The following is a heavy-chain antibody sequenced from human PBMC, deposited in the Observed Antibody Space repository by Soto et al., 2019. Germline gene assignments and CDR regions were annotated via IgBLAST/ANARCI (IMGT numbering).Heavy chain of an antibody. Sequence: GGSLRLSCAASGFTFSSYAMSWVRQAPGKGLEWVSAISGSGGSTYYADSVKGRFTISRDNSKNTLYLQMNSLRAEDTAVYYFAKDLSIAVAGDSWAFDIWGQGTMVTVSS. CDR2: ISGSGGST. CDR3: AKDLSIAVAGDSWAFDI. CDR1: GFTFSSYA. D-gene: IGHD6-19*01. V-gene: IGHV3-23*01. J-gene: IGHJ3*02.